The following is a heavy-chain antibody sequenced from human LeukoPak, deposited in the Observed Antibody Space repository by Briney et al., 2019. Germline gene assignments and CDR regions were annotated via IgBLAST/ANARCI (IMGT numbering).Heavy chain of an antibody. D-gene: IGHD3-9*01. V-gene: IGHV3-74*03. CDR1: GFTFNTYW. CDR2: VNREGTTT. J-gene: IGHJ4*02. CDR3: ARDLDWILFDY. Sequence: PGGSLRLSCAASGFTFNTYWMHWVRQAPGKRLVWVARVNREGTTTTYADSVKGRFTISRDNAKNTLYLQMNNLRAEDTAVYYCARDLDWILFDYWGQGTLVTVSS.